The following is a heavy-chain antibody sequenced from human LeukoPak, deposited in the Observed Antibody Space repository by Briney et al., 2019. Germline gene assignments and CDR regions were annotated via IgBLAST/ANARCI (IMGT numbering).Heavy chain of an antibody. CDR3: ANQQKAKYGGEAYYFDY. D-gene: IGHD4-23*01. J-gene: IGHJ4*02. CDR2: ISGSGGST. Sequence: PGGSLRLSCAASGFTFTSYSMNWVRQAPGKGLEWVSTISGSGGSTYYADSVKGRFTISRDYSKNTLYLQMNSLRAEDTAVYYCANQQKAKYGGEAYYFDYWGQGTLVTVSS. V-gene: IGHV3-23*01. CDR1: GFTFTSYS.